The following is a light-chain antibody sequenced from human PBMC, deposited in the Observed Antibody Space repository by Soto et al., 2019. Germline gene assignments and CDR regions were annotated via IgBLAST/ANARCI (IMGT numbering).Light chain of an antibody. Sequence: EIVLTQSPATLSLSPGERATLSCRASQSISSYLAWYQQKPGQAPRLLIYGASNRATGIPDRFSGSGSGTDFTLTISRLEPGDFAMYYCQQYDSLPPTFGGGTKVDIK. CDR1: QSISSY. CDR3: QQYDSLPPT. J-gene: IGKJ4*01. CDR2: GAS. V-gene: IGKV3-20*01.